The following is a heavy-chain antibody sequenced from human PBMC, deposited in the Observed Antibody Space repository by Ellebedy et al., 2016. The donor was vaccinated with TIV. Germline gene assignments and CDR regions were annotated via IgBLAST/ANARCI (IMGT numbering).Heavy chain of an antibody. CDR3: ARVFPPIVRDAFDI. Sequence: MPSETLSLTCTVSGGSISSSSYYWGWIRQPPGKGLEWIGSIYYSGSTYYNPSLKSRVTISVDTSKNQFSLKLSSVTAADTAVYYCARVFPPIVRDAFDIWGQGTMVTVSS. V-gene: IGHV4-39*01. CDR2: IYYSGST. CDR1: GGSISSSSYY. D-gene: IGHD1-26*01. J-gene: IGHJ3*02.